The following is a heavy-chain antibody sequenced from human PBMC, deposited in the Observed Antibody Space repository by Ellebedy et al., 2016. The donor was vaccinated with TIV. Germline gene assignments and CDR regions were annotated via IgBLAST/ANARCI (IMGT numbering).Heavy chain of an antibody. V-gene: IGHV3-23*01. J-gene: IGHJ4*02. Sequence: PGGSLRLSCAASGFTFSSYAMTWVRQAPGKGLEWVSTITGSGDYTYYADSVKGRFTISRDNSKNTLYLQMNILRVEDTAVYYCAKDVKVSTASNFDSWGQGSLVTVSS. CDR1: GFTFSSYA. CDR3: AKDVKVSTASNFDS. D-gene: IGHD5/OR15-5a*01. CDR2: ITGSGDYT.